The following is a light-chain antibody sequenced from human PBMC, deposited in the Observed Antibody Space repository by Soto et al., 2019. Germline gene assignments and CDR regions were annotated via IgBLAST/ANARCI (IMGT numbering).Light chain of an antibody. J-gene: IGLJ1*01. CDR2: EGS. CDR3: CSYAGSSTYG. CDR1: SSDVGSYNL. Sequence: QYVLSHPDSVSVSPGESRIIYCTGTSSDVGSYNLVSWYQQHPGKAPKLMIYEGSKRPSGVSNRFSGSKSGNTASLTISGLQAEDEDDYYCCSYAGSSTYGFGTGTKVTVL. V-gene: IGLV2-23*01.